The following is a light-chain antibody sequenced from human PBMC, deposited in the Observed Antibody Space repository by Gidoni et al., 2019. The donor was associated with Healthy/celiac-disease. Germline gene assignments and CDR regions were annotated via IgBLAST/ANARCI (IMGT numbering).Light chain of an antibody. Sequence: QSVLTQPPSVSGAPGQRVPISCTGSSSNIGAGYDVHWYQPLPGTAPKLLIYGNSNRPSGVPDRFSGSKSGTSASLAITGLQAEDEADYYCQSYDSSLSAHVVFGGGTKLTVL. V-gene: IGLV1-40*01. CDR3: QSYDSSLSAHVV. J-gene: IGLJ2*01. CDR2: GNS. CDR1: SSNIGAGYD.